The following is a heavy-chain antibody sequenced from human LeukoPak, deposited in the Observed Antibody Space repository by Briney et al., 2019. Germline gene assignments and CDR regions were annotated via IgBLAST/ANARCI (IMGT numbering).Heavy chain of an antibody. J-gene: IGHJ4*02. V-gene: IGHV3-23*01. CDR3: TRAAMVTFDY. Sequence: PGGSLRLSCAASGFTFSSYSMNWVRQAPGKGLEWVSAISGSGGSTYYADSVKGRFTISRDNSKNTLYLQMNSLRAEDTAVYYCTRAAMVTFDYWGQGTLVTVSS. D-gene: IGHD5-18*01. CDR2: ISGSGGST. CDR1: GFTFSSYS.